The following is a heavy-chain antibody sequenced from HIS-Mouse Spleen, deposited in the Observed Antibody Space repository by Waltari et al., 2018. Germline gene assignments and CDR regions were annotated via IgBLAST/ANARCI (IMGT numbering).Heavy chain of an antibody. Sequence: QVQLQESGPGLVKPSETLSLTCTVSGYSISSGYYWGWIRQPPGKGLEWVGSIYHSGSTYYNPSLKSRVTISVDTSKNQFSLKLSSVTAADTAVYYCAREIITMIVVDAFDIWGQGTMVTVSS. CDR2: IYHSGST. CDR3: AREIITMIVVDAFDI. CDR1: GYSISSGYY. V-gene: IGHV4-38-2*02. J-gene: IGHJ3*02. D-gene: IGHD3-22*01.